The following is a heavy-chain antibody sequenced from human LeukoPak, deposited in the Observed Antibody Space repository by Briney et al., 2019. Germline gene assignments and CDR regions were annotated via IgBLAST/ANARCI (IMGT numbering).Heavy chain of an antibody. V-gene: IGHV3-30*03. J-gene: IGHJ4*02. CDR1: GFTFSNYG. CDR3: ARFCKLGYCSSTSSSYFDY. CDR2: ISYDGRHK. D-gene: IGHD2-2*01. Sequence: GRSLRLSCAASGFTFSNYGMHWVRQAPGKGLEWVAIISYDGRHKYYADSVKGRFTISRDNSKNTVYLQMDSLRAADTAVYYCARFCKLGYCSSTSSSYFDYWGQGTLVTVSS.